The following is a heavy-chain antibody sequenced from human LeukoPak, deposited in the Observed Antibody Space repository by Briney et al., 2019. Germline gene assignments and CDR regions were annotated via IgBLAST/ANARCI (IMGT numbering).Heavy chain of an antibody. CDR1: GFTLSGSD. V-gene: IGHV3-33*03. CDR2: IWHDGSIE. CDR3: ATGPLNDYGMGD. Sequence: PGGSLRLSCAASGFTLSGSDMHWVRQAPGKGLKWVAVIWHDGSIESYADSVKGRFTVSRDNSKTTLYLQMNSLRAEDTAVYYCATGPLNDYGMGDWGQGTTVTVSS. J-gene: IGHJ6*02.